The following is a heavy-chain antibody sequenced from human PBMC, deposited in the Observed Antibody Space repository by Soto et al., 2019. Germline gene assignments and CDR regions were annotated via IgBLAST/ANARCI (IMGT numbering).Heavy chain of an antibody. V-gene: IGHV1-69*13. J-gene: IGHJ3*02. CDR1: GGTFSSYA. CDR2: IIPIFGTA. D-gene: IGHD2-2*01. CDR3: ARRSKVVVPAADAFDI. Sequence: SVKVSCKASGGTFSSYAISWVRQAPGQGLEWMGGIIPIFGTANYAQKFQGRVTITADESTSTAYMELSSLRSEDTAVYYCARRSKVVVPAADAFDIWGQGTTVTVSS.